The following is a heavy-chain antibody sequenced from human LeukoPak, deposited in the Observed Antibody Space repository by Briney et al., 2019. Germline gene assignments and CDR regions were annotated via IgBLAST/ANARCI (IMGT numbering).Heavy chain of an antibody. Sequence: GGSLRLSCVASGFTFSSYGMHWVRQAPGKGLEWVAVIWYDGSEKYYADSVKGRFTVSRDNSKNTLYLQMNSLRAEDTAVYYCARDDTLSGSYCGYYYYYGMDVWGQGTTVTVSS. CDR1: GFTFSSYG. CDR2: IWYDGSEK. J-gene: IGHJ6*02. D-gene: IGHD1-26*01. CDR3: ARDDTLSGSYCGYYYYYGMDV. V-gene: IGHV3-33*01.